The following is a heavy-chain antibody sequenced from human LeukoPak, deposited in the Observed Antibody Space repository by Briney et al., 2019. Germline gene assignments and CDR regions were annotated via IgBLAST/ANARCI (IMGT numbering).Heavy chain of an antibody. J-gene: IGHJ4*02. D-gene: IGHD2-2*02. V-gene: IGHV4-34*01. CDR2: INHSGST. CDR1: GVSFSGYY. Sequence: KSSETPSLTCAVYGVSFSGYYWSWIRQPPGKGLEWIGEINHSGSTNYNPSLKSRVTISVDTSKNQFSLKLSSVTAADAAVYYCARVFGPYCSSTSCYKGHFDYWGQGTLVTVSS. CDR3: ARVFGPYCSSTSCYKGHFDY.